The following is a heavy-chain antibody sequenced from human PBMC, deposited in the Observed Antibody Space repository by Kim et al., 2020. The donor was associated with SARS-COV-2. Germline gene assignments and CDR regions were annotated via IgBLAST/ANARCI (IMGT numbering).Heavy chain of an antibody. Sequence: SRVTISVDTSKNQFSLKLSSVTAADTAVYYCARGEPHCSSTSCYAGDMDVWGQGTTVTVSS. CDR3: ARGEPHCSSTSCYAGDMDV. J-gene: IGHJ6*02. V-gene: IGHV4-59*09. D-gene: IGHD2-2*01.